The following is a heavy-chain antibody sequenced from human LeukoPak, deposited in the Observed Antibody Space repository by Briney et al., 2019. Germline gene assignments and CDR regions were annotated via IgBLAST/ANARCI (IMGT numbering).Heavy chain of an antibody. J-gene: IGHJ4*02. V-gene: IGHV3-23*01. Sequence: GGSLRLSCAGSGFMFSTYAMSWVRQAPGQGLEWISGISGTGGSTYYADSVKGRFTISRDNSKNMMFLEMNSLRAEDTAVYYCARAGINWGQETLVTVSS. CDR2: ISGTGGST. CDR1: GFMFSTYA. CDR3: ARAGIN.